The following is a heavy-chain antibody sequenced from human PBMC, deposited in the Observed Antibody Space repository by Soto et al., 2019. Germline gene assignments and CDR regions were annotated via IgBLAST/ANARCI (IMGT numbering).Heavy chain of an antibody. D-gene: IGHD6-19*01. Sequence: SETLSLTCTVSGGSVSSGRYYWSWIRQPPGKGLEWIGYIFYSGSTNYNPSLKSRVTISVDTSKNQFSLKLSSVTAADTAVYYCARDRGIAVAGVSFPDYFDYWGQGTLVTVSS. V-gene: IGHV4-61*01. CDR2: IFYSGST. J-gene: IGHJ4*02. CDR3: ARDRGIAVAGVSFPDYFDY. CDR1: GGSVSSGRYY.